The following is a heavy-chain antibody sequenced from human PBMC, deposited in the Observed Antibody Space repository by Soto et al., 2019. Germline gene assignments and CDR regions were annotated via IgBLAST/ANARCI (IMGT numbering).Heavy chain of an antibody. Sequence: PPGKGLEWIGYLYYSGSTNYNPSLKSRVTISVDTSKNQFSLKLSSVTAADPAVYYCARRLGSCFEYWGQ. J-gene: IGHJ4*01. CDR3: ARRLGSCFEY. V-gene: IGHV4-59*08. D-gene: IGHD3-16*01. CDR2: LYYSGST.